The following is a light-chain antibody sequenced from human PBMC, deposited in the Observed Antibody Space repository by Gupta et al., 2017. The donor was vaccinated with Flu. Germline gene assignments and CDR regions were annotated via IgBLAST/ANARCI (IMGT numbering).Light chain of an antibody. CDR3: QSSDTGLSGGG. J-gene: IGLJ3*02. CDR1: SSNIGAGYE. Sequence: QSVLTQPPSVSGAPAQRVTISCTGSSSNIGAGYEDHWYQQLPGTAPKVRIEVSSNRPSGVPERFFGSKSGMSAYPATTGLQAEEEGDYDGQSSDTGLSGGGLGGGTKVT. CDR2: VSS. V-gene: IGLV1-40*01.